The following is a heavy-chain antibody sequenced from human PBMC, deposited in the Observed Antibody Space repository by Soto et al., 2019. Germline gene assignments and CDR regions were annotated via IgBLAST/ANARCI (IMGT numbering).Heavy chain of an antibody. CDR2: VYYTGST. V-gene: IGHV4-59*01. J-gene: IGHJ4*02. D-gene: IGHD2-2*01. CDR3: ARDNCSTTSCPRGLDS. Sequence: SETLSLTCTVSGGSIGSYYWSWIRQPPGEGLEWIGYVYYTGSTEYNPSLKGRVTISVDTSKNQFSLKLSSVAAADTTVYYCARDNCSTTSCPRGLDSWGQGTLVTVSS. CDR1: GGSIGSYY.